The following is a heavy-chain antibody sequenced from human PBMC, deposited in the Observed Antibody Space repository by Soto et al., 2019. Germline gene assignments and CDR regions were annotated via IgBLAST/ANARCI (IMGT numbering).Heavy chain of an antibody. D-gene: IGHD6-13*01. CDR1: GYTFNKYG. CDR3: ARGRGVVIPAGTPAAFVV. V-gene: IGHV1-18*01. Sequence: ASVKVSCKASGYTFNKYGFNGVRQAPGQGLEWMGRISAFNDYTNLAQNFQCRITLTTDASTNTAYMELQILRSDDTALYYCARGRGVVIPAGTPAAFVVLGQGTMLTVS. J-gene: IGHJ3*01. CDR2: ISAFNDYT.